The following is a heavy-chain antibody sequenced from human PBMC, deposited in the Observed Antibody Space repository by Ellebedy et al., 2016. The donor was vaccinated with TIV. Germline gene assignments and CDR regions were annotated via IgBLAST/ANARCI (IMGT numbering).Heavy chain of an antibody. CDR3: ARAPLSGVFYGMDF. J-gene: IGHJ6*02. CDR2: INPGGGGT. Sequence: AASVKVSCKASGYTFTNYYMNWVRQAPGQGLEWMGIINPGGGGTSYAQKFKGRVTMTRDTSTSTVYMELSSLSSEDTALYYCARAPLSGVFYGMDFWGQGTTVTVSS. CDR1: GYTFTNYY. V-gene: IGHV1-46*01. D-gene: IGHD3-16*02.